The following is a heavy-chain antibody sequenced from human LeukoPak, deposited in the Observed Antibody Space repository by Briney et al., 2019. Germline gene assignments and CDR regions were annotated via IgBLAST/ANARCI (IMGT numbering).Heavy chain of an antibody. CDR2: IIPILGIA. V-gene: IGHV1-69*04. J-gene: IGHJ4*02. CDR3: ARNLMGATVVDY. D-gene: IGHD1-26*01. CDR1: GGTFSSYA. Sequence: GASVKVSCKASGGTFSSYAIGWVRQAPGQGLEWMGRIIPILGIANYAQKFQGRVTITADKSTSTAYMELSSLRSEDTAVYYCARNLMGATVVDYWGQGTLVTVSS.